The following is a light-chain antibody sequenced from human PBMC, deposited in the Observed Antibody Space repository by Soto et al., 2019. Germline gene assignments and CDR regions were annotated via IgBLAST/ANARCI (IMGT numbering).Light chain of an antibody. CDR3: QQYNIWPPLT. J-gene: IGKJ4*01. CDR2: GAF. CDR1: QSVRSN. V-gene: IGKV3-15*01. Sequence: EIVMTQSPATLSVSPGERATLSCRASQSVRSNLAWYQQKPGQAPRLLIYGAFTRATGVPARFSGSGSGTEFTLTISSLQSEDFAVYYCQQYNIWPPLTFGGGTKVEIK.